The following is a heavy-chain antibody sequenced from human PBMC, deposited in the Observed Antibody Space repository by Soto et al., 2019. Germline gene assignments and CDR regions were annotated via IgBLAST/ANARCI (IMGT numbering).Heavy chain of an antibody. CDR1: GYTFTSYA. CDR2: INAGNGNT. V-gene: IGHV1-3*01. CDR3: ARLLLWFGELSPEDYGMDV. Sequence: QVQLVQSGAEVKKPGASVKVSCKASGYTFTSYAMHWVRQAPGQRLEWMGWINAGNGNTKYSQKFQGRVTITRDTSASTAYMELSSLRSEDTAVYYCARLLLWFGELSPEDYGMDVWGQGTTVTVSS. J-gene: IGHJ6*02. D-gene: IGHD3-10*01.